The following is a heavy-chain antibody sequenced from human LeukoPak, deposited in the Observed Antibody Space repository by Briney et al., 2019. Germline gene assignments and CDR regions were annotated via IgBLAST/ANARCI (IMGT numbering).Heavy chain of an antibody. J-gene: IGHJ4*02. CDR2: IHHSGST. D-gene: IGHD6-19*01. CDR3: ARGFSGWYHNSNDY. V-gene: IGHV4-34*01. CDR1: GGSFSGYY. Sequence: SETLSLTCAVYGGSFSGYYWSWIRQPPGKGLEWIGEIHHSGSTNYNPSLKSRVTISVDTSKNQFSLKLSSVTAADTAVYYCARGFSGWYHNSNDYWGQGTLVTVSS.